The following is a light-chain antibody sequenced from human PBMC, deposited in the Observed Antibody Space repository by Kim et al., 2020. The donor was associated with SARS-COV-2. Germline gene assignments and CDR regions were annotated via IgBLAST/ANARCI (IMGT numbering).Light chain of an antibody. Sequence: RQTATLSYTGNSNMGGKQGADWQERHQGHPPKILSYMNNSRPSGYSERLSASRAGNTASLTITGLQPGDEADCYCSAWDSSLSAWVFGGGTRLTVL. J-gene: IGLJ3*02. CDR3: SAWDSSLSAWV. CDR2: MNN. V-gene: IGLV10-54*01. CDR1: SNMGGKQG.